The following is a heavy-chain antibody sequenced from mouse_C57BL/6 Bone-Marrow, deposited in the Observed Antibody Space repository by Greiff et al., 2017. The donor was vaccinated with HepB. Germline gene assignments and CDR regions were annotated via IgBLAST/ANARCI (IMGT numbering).Heavy chain of an antibody. Sequence: LQQPGAELVKPGASVKLSCKASGYTFTSYWMHWVKQRPGQGLEWIGMIHPNSGSTNYNEKFKSKATLTVDKSSSTAYMQLSSLTSEDSAVYYCARGNWDYGSSEAWFAYWGQGTLVTVSA. J-gene: IGHJ3*01. CDR3: ARGNWDYGSSEAWFAY. CDR1: GYTFTSYW. CDR2: IHPNSGST. D-gene: IGHD1-1*01. V-gene: IGHV1-64*01.